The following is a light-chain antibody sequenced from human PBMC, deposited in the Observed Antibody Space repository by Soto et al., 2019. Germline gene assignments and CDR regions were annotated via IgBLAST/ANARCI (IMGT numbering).Light chain of an antibody. J-gene: IGKJ2*01. V-gene: IGKV3-20*01. Sequence: EIVLTQSPGTLSLSPGERATLSCRASQSVSSSYLAWYQQKPGQAPRRLIYGASSRATGIPDRFSGSGSGTDFTLTISRLAPEDFAVYYCQQYGSSPGYTFGQGTKLEIK. CDR1: QSVSSSY. CDR2: GAS. CDR3: QQYGSSPGYT.